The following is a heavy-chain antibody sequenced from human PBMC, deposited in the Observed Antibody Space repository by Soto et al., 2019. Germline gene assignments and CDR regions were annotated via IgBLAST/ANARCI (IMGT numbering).Heavy chain of an antibody. CDR3: ARNYYDAGSYYPIRAFDI. J-gene: IGHJ3*02. CDR1: GYTFTTYW. Sequence: EVQLVQSGADVKKPGESLKISCKGSGYTFTTYWIGWVRQMPGKGLEWMGIIYPGDSDTKYSPSFEVQVTTSADKSITTSDLQLSSLKASDTAMYYCARNYYDAGSYYPIRAFDIWGQGTMVTVSS. V-gene: IGHV5-51*03. CDR2: IYPGDSDT. D-gene: IGHD3-10*01.